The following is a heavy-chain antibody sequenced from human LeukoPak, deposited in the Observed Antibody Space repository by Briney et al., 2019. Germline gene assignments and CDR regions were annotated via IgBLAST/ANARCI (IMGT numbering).Heavy chain of an antibody. CDR3: ARVAMAENYYDSSGYFDY. Sequence: PSETLSLTCTVSGDSISSSYWSWIRQPPGKGLEWIGYIYYDGSTNYNPSLKSRVTISVDTSKNQFSLKLSSMTATDTAVYYCARVAMAENYYDSSGYFDYWGQGTLVTVSS. J-gene: IGHJ4*02. D-gene: IGHD3-22*01. CDR2: IYYDGST. V-gene: IGHV4-59*01. CDR1: GDSISSSY.